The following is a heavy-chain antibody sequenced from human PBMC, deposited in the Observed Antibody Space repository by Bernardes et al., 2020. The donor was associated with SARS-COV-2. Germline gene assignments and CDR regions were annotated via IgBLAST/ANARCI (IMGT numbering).Heavy chain of an antibody. D-gene: IGHD3-10*01. CDR1: GLSVANNY. Sequence: SLRLPCAASGLSVANNYMTWVRQSPGKGLEWVSILYSNGNTYYADPVQGRLTISRDTSMSTLYLQMNSLRPEDTALFYCSGVRYSYGRGSPAGSFDLWGQGTQVTVAS. V-gene: IGHV3-53*01. CDR2: LYSNGNT. CDR3: SGVRYSYGRGSPAGSFDL. J-gene: IGHJ4*02.